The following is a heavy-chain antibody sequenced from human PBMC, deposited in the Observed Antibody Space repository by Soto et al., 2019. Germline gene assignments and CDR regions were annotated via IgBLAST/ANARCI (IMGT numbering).Heavy chain of an antibody. V-gene: IGHV4-59*01. CDR2: ILYSGRT. Sequence: SETLSLTCTVSGGSINGFYWSWIRQLPGRRLEWIGNILYSGRTTYNPSLKSRVTISVDTPKDQFSLKLSYVTAADTAVYYCARGGGWLPEYWGQGTLVTVSS. CDR3: ARGGGWLPEY. J-gene: IGHJ4*02. D-gene: IGHD5-12*01. CDR1: GGSINGFY.